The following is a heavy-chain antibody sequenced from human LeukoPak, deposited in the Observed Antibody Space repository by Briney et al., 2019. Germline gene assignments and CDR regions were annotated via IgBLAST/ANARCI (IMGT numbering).Heavy chain of an antibody. CDR1: GFTFSSYW. J-gene: IGHJ5*02. Sequence: GGSLRLSCAASGFTFSSYWMNWARQAPGKGLEWVAVISYDGSNKYYADSVKGRFTISRDNSKNTLYLQMNSLRAEDTAVYYCARGSTYYGSGSYYKRYNWFDPWGQGTLVTVSS. CDR3: ARGSTYYGSGSYYKRYNWFDP. CDR2: ISYDGSNK. D-gene: IGHD3-10*01. V-gene: IGHV3-30-3*01.